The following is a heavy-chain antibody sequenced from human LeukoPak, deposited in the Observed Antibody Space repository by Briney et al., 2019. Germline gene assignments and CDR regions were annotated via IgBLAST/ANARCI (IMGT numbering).Heavy chain of an antibody. D-gene: IGHD3-22*01. CDR1: GGSISSFY. CDR2: IYYSGTT. V-gene: IGHV4-59*01. J-gene: IGHJ5*02. Sequence: SETLSLTCTVSGGSISSFYWSWIRQPPGKGLEWIGFIYYSGTTKYNPSFESRVTMSVDRSRKQFSLNLSSVTAADTAVYHCARGLNYYDGSGYCNWFDPWGQGTLVTVSS. CDR3: ARGLNYYDGSGYCNWFDP.